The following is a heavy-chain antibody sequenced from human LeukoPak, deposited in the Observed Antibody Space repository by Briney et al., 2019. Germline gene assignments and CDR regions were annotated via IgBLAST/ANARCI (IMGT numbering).Heavy chain of an antibody. V-gene: IGHV3-72*01. Sequence: GGSLRLSCAASGFTFSDHYMDWVRQAPGKGLEWVGRTRNKANSYTTEYAPSVKGRFTISRDDSKNSLYLQMNNLKTEDTAVYYCARVFSEYYHGSGNYYFDYWGQGTLVTVSS. CDR3: ARVFSEYYHGSGNYYFDY. CDR1: GFTFSDHY. D-gene: IGHD3-10*01. CDR2: TRNKANSYTT. J-gene: IGHJ4*02.